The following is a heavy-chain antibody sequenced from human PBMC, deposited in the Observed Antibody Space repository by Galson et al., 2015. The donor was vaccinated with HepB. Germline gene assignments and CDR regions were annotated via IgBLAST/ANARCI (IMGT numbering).Heavy chain of an antibody. CDR2: ISSSGSTI. J-gene: IGHJ4*02. CDR3: ARRRSSFTMVSFDY. CDR1: GFTFSDYY. Sequence: SLRLSCAASGFTFSDYYMSWIRQAPGKGLEWVSYISSSGSTIYYADSVKGRFTISRDNAKNSLYLQMNSLRAEDTAVYYCARRRSSFTMVSFDYWGQGTLVTVSS. V-gene: IGHV3-11*01. D-gene: IGHD3-10*01.